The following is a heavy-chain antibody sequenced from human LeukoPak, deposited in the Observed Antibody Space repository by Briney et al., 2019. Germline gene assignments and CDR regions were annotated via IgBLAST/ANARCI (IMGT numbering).Heavy chain of an antibody. V-gene: IGHV3-7*05. Sequence: GGSLRLSCAASGFTFSSYWMSWVRQAPGKGLEWVANIKQDGSEKYYVDSVKGRFTISRDNAKNSLYLQMNSLRAEDTAVYYCARDRLIAAAGTGFDYCGQGTLVTVSS. CDR3: ARDRLIAAAGTGFDY. CDR2: IKQDGSEK. J-gene: IGHJ4*02. D-gene: IGHD6-13*01. CDR1: GFTFSSYW.